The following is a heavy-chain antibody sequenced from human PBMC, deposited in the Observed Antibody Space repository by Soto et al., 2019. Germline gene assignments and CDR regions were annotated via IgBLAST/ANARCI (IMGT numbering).Heavy chain of an antibody. Sequence: QVQLQESGPGLVKASETLSLTCTVSGGSISSYYWSWIRQPPGKGLEWIGFIYYSGRTNYNTSLKSRVAISVDTSKTYFSVKVSSVTAADTAVYYCARHEGGASAALTSWGQGTLVTVSS. CDR2: IYYSGRT. CDR3: ARHEGGASAALTS. CDR1: GGSISSYY. V-gene: IGHV4-59*08. J-gene: IGHJ5*02. D-gene: IGHD2-2*01.